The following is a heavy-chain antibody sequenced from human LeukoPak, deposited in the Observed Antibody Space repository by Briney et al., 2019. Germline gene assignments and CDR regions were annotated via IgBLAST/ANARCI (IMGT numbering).Heavy chain of an antibody. CDR2: INPNSGGT. CDR1: GYILTGYY. Sequence: ASVKVSCKASGYILTGYYMHWVRQAPGQGLEWMGWINPNSGGTNYAQKFQGRVTMTRDTSISTAYMELSRLRSDDTAVYYCARGGSGSYYLLFTYWGQGTLVTVSS. V-gene: IGHV1-2*02. D-gene: IGHD3-10*01. J-gene: IGHJ4*02. CDR3: ARGGSGSYYLLFTY.